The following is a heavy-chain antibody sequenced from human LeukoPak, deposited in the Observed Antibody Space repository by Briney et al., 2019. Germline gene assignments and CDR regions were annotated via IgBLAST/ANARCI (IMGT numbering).Heavy chain of an antibody. CDR2: IIGRGGRT. CDR3: AKLGAEAFLGGSYYFDY. V-gene: IGHV3-23*01. J-gene: IGHJ4*02. D-gene: IGHD3-3*02. CDR1: GFTFSSYA. Sequence: QSGGSLRLSCAASGFTFSSYAMNWVRQAPGKGLEWVSGIIGRGGRTYYADSVKGRFTISRDNSKNTLYLQMKSLRADDTAVYYCAKLGAEAFLGGSYYFDYWGQGTLVSLSS.